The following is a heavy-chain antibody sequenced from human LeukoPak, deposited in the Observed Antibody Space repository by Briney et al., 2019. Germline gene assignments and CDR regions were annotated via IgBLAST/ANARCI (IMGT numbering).Heavy chain of an antibody. J-gene: IGHJ6*02. Sequence: SETLSLTCTVSGGSISSGGYYWSWIRQHPGKGLEWIGYIYYSGSTYYNPSLKSRVTMSLDASRKQFSLMMSSVTAADTAVYYCARQLAVSFTGGAPRFYYAMDVWGQGTTVTVSS. CDR3: ARQLAVSFTGGAPRFYYAMDV. D-gene: IGHD7-27*01. CDR1: GGSISSGGYY. V-gene: IGHV4-31*03. CDR2: IYYSGST.